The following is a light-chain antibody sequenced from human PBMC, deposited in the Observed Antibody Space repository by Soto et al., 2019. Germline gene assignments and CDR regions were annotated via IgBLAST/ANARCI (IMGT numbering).Light chain of an antibody. J-gene: IGKJ1*01. CDR3: EQYGDWPT. CDR2: DAS. Sequence: ELVLTQSPGTLSLSPGERATLSCRASQSISSNYVALYQQKPGQAPRLLIYDASTRATGIPNRYSGSGSGTDFTLTISRLEPEDFAVFYCEQYGDWPTFGQGTKVDIK. CDR1: QSISSNY. V-gene: IGKV3-20*01.